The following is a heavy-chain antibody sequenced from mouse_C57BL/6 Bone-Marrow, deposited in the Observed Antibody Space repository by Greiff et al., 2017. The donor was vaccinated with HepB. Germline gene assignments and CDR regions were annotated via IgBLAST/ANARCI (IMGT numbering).Heavy chain of an antibody. J-gene: IGHJ3*01. CDR1: GFSLTSYG. Sequence: VKLQESGPGLVAPSQSLSITCTVSGFSLTSYGVDWVRQSPGKGLEWLGVIWGVGSTNYNSALKSRLSISKDNSKSQVFLKMNSLQTDDTAMYYCASLQYDYGFAYWGQGTLVTVSA. CDR3: ASLQYDYGFAY. V-gene: IGHV2-6*01. D-gene: IGHD2-4*01. CDR2: IWGVGST.